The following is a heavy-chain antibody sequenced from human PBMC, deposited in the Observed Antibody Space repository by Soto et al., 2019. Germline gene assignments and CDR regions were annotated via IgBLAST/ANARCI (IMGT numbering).Heavy chain of an antibody. V-gene: IGHV4-39*01. D-gene: IGHD3-22*01. CDR3: ARQFLGTTYYYDSSGPNYYFDY. CDR1: GGSISSSSYY. Sequence: QLQLQESGPGLVKPSETLSLTCTVSGGSISSSSYYWGWIRQPPGKGLEWIGSIYYSGSTYYNPSLKSRVTISVDTSKNQFSLKLSSATAADTAVYYCARQFLGTTYYYDSSGPNYYFDYWGQGTLVTVSS. J-gene: IGHJ4*02. CDR2: IYYSGST.